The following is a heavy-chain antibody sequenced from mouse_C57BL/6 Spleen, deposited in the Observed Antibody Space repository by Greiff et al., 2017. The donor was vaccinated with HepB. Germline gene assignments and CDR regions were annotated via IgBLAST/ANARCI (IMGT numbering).Heavy chain of an antibody. J-gene: IGHJ2*01. Sequence: QVQPQQPGAELVKPGASVKLSCKASGYTFTSYWMHWVKQRPGQGLEWIGMIHPNSGSTNYNEKFKSKATLTVDKSSSTAYMQLSSLTSEGSAVYYCARNYGSGYFDYWGQGTTLTVSS. V-gene: IGHV1-64*01. D-gene: IGHD1-1*01. CDR2: IHPNSGST. CDR1: GYTFTSYW. CDR3: ARNYGSGYFDY.